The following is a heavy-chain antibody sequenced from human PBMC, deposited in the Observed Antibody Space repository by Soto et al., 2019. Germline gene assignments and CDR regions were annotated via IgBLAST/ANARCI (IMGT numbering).Heavy chain of an antibody. CDR1: GVSLTSGNW. V-gene: IGHV4-4*02. J-gene: IGHJ4*02. CDR3: ARLVYDTRLNYMYFDF. D-gene: IGHD3-10*01. CDR2: IFHDGTA. Sequence: SETLSLTCAVSGVSLTSGNWWTWFRQSPQRGLEYIGEIFHDGTANYYPSFERRVAMSVDTSRNQFSLKLTSVTAADTAVYFCARLVYDTRLNYMYFDFWGPGTLVTVSS.